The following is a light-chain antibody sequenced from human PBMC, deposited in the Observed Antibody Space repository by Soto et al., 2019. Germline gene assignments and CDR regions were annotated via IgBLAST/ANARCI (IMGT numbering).Light chain of an antibody. J-gene: IGLJ1*01. CDR3: SSHTSYSTRV. CDR1: NSDVGGYNY. Sequence: QSALTQPASVSGSPGQSIAISCTGTNSDVGGYNYVSWYQQHPGKAPKLMIHEVSNRPSGISDRFSGSKSGNTASLTISGLQADDEADYSCSSHTSYSTRVFGTGTKVTVL. CDR2: EVS. V-gene: IGLV2-14*01.